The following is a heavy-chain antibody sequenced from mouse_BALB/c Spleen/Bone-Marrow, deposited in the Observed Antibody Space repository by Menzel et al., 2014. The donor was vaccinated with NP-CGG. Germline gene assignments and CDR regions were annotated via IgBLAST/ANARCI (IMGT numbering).Heavy chain of an antibody. D-gene: IGHD1-2*01. CDR1: GDSITSGY. CDR3: TRDYYGP. CDR2: ITYSGNT. J-gene: IGHJ2*01. Sequence: EVKLQESGPSLVKPSQTLSLTCSVTGDSITSGYWNWIRRFPGNKLEYMGYITYSGNTYYNPSLISRISITRDTSKNQYYLQLNSVTTEDTATYYCTRDYYGPWGQGTTLTVSS. V-gene: IGHV3-8*02.